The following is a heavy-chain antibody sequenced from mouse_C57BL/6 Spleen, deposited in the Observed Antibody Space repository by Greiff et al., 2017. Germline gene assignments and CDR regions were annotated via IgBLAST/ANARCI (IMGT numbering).Heavy chain of an antibody. J-gene: IGHJ3*01. CDR1: GYAFSSSW. Sequence: VQLQQPGPELVKPGASVKISCKASGYAFSSSWMNWVKQRPGQGLEWIGRIYPGDGDTNYNGKFKGKATLTADKSSSTAYMQLSSLTSEDSAVYFCASDYGRGAWFAYWGQGTLVTVSA. CDR3: ASDYGRGAWFAY. CDR2: IYPGDGDT. V-gene: IGHV1-82*01. D-gene: IGHD1-1*01.